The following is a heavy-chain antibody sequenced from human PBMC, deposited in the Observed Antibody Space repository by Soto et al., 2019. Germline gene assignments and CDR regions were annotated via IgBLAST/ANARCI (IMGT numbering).Heavy chain of an antibody. CDR2: IYHSGST. CDR3: ARSGNDYGDLAFAFGI. CDR1: SGSISSSNW. J-gene: IGHJ3*02. V-gene: IGHV4-4*02. Sequence: SETLSLTCAVSSGSISSSNWWSWVRQPPGKGLEWIGEIYHSGSTNYNPSLKSRVTISVDKSKNQFSLKLSSVTAADTAVYYCARSGNDYGDLAFAFGIWGQGTMVTVSS. D-gene: IGHD4-17*01.